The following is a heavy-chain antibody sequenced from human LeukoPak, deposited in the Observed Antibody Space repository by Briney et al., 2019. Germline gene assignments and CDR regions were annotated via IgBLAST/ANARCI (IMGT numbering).Heavy chain of an antibody. CDR3: ARKRVTTGVDYYYYMDV. D-gene: IGHD4-17*01. Sequence: SETLSLTCTVSGYSISSGYYWGWIRQPPGKGLEWIGSIYHSGSTYYNPSLKSRVTISVDTSKNQFSLKLSSVTAADTAVYYRARKRVTTGVDYYYYMDVWGKGTTVTVSS. CDR1: GYSISSGYY. J-gene: IGHJ6*03. CDR2: IYHSGST. V-gene: IGHV4-38-2*02.